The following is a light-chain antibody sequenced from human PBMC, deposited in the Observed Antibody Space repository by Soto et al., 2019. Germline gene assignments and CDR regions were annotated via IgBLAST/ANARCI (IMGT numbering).Light chain of an antibody. Sequence: DIKMSQSPSSLSASIRDRVTITCRASQDIGRRLAWFQQKPGKAPKYLIQAASSLQGGVPSTFSGSGSGTDFTLTISSLQPEDFATYYCQQSYSTPITFGQGALLAIK. CDR2: AAS. V-gene: IGKV1-12*01. J-gene: IGKJ5*01. CDR3: QQSYSTPIT. CDR1: QDIGRR.